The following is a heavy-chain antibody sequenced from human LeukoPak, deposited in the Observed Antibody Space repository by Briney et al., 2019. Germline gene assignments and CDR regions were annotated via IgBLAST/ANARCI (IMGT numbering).Heavy chain of an antibody. CDR1: GFTVSSNY. CDR2: IYSGGST. D-gene: IGHD6-13*01. J-gene: IGHJ6*02. V-gene: IGHV3-53*01. CDR3: ARDDLRGVAAAGNYYGMDV. Sequence: GGSLRLSCAASGFTVSSNYMSWVRQAPGKGLEWVSVIYSGGSTYYADSVKGRFTISRDNSKNTLYLRMNSLRAEDTAVYYCARDDLRGVAAAGNYYGMDVWGQGTTVTVSS.